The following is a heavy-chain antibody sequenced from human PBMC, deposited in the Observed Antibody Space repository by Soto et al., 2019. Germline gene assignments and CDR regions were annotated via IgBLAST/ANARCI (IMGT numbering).Heavy chain of an antibody. CDR3: ASSDPEYSSSLDY. Sequence: GASVKVSCKASGYTFTSYAMHWVRQAPGQRLEWMGWINAGNGNTEYSQKLQGRVTITRDTSASTAYMELSSLRSEDTAVYYCASSDPEYSSSLDYWGQGTLVTVSS. V-gene: IGHV1-3*01. CDR1: GYTFTSYA. J-gene: IGHJ4*02. CDR2: INAGNGNT. D-gene: IGHD6-6*01.